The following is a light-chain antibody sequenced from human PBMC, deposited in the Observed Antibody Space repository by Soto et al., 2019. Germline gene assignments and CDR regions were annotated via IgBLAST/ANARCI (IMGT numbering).Light chain of an antibody. J-gene: IGKJ2*01. CDR2: VAS. CDR3: QQTFNPPYT. CDR1: QSISNS. V-gene: IGKV1-39*01. Sequence: DIQMTQSLSSLSASVGDTVTITCRASQSISNSLNWYQQKPGKAPKFLIYVASTLQRGVPSRFSGSESGTDFTLTISRLQPDDVATYYCQQTFNPPYTFGQGTKMEIK.